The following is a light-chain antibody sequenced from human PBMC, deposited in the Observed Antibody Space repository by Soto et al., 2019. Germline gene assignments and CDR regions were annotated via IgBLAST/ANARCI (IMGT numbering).Light chain of an antibody. CDR3: SSYAGSNNLV. V-gene: IGLV2-8*01. CDR2: EVS. CDR1: SSDVGGYNY. Sequence: QSVLTQPPSASGSPGQSVTISCTGTSSDVGGYNYVSWYQQHPGKAPKLMIYEVSNWPSGVPDRFSGSKSGNTASLTVYGLQAEDEADYYCSSYAGSNNLVFGGGTKVTVL. J-gene: IGLJ3*02.